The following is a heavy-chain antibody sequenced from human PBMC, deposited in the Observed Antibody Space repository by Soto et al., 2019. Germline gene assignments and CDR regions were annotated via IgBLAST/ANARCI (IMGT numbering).Heavy chain of an antibody. D-gene: IGHD6-6*01. CDR3: ASTRGSSYDY. J-gene: IGHJ4*02. V-gene: IGHV3-53*02. CDR1: GFTVSGNY. Sequence: EVQLVETGGGLIQPGGSLRLSCAASGFTVSGNYMSWVRQAPGKGLEWVSVIYNGGGTYYADSVKGRFPISRDNSKNTQYLQMNSLRAEDTAVYYCASTRGSSYDYWGQGTLVTVSS. CDR2: IYNGGGT.